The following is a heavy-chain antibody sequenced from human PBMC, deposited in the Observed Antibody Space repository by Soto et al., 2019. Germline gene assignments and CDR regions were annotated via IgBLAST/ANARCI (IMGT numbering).Heavy chain of an antibody. CDR1: GGSISSGGYY. J-gene: IGHJ6*02. V-gene: IGHV4-31*03. CDR2: IYYSGST. D-gene: IGHD3-16*01. CDR3: ARDGYDYLLDV. Sequence: PSETLSLTCTVSGGSISSGGYYWSWIRQHPGKGLEWIGYIYYSGSTYYNPSLKSRVTISADTSKNQFSLKLSSVTAADTAVYYCARDGYDYLLDVWGQGTTVTVSS.